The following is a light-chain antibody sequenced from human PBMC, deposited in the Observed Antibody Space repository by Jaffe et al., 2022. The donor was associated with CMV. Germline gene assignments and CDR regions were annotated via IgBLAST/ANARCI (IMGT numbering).Light chain of an antibody. Sequence: EIVLTQSPATLSLSPGERATLSCRASQSISSYLAWYQQKPGQAPRLLIYDASNRATGVPARVSGSGSGTDFTLTISSLEPEDLAVYYCQQRSNWPPTFGQGTKVEIK. J-gene: IGKJ1*01. CDR3: QQRSNWPPT. CDR2: DAS. V-gene: IGKV3-11*01. CDR1: QSISSY.